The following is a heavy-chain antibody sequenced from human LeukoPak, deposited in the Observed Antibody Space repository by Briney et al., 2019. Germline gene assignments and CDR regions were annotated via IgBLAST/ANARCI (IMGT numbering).Heavy chain of an antibody. CDR1: GYSFTSYW. CDR3: ARRRGGYSYGDYYYMDV. D-gene: IGHD5-18*01. Sequence: GESLKISCKGSGYSFTSYWIGWVRQMPGKGLEWMGIIYPGDSDTRYSPSFQGQVTISADKSISTAYLQWSSLKASDTAMYYCARRRGGYSYGDYYYMDVWGKGTTVTVSS. J-gene: IGHJ6*03. V-gene: IGHV5-51*01. CDR2: IYPGDSDT.